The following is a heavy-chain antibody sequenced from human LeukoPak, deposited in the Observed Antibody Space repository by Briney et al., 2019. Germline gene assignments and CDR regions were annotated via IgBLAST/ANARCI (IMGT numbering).Heavy chain of an antibody. CDR2: ISYDGSNK. CDR1: GFTLSDYG. J-gene: IGHJ4*02. Sequence: PGGSLRLSCAASGFTLSDYGMHWVRQAPGKGLEWEAVISYDGSNKYSADSVKGRFTISRDNSKNTLYLQMNSLRAEDTAVYYCAKDEDYGDYVLSYWGQGTLVTVS. D-gene: IGHD4-17*01. CDR3: AKDEDYGDYVLSY. V-gene: IGHV3-30*18.